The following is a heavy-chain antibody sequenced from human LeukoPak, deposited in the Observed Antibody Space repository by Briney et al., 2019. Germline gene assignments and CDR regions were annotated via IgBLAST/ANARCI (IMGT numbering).Heavy chain of an antibody. CDR1: GFTFSSYA. V-gene: IGHV3-23*01. CDR3: ANYPSWLPIDY. CDR2: ISGSGGST. Sequence: TGGSLRLSCAASGFTFSSYAMSWVRQAPGKGLEWVSAISGSGGSTYYADSVKGRFTISRDNSKNTLYLQMNSLRAEDAAVYYCANYPSWLPIDYWGQGTLVTVSS. J-gene: IGHJ4*02. D-gene: IGHD5-12*01.